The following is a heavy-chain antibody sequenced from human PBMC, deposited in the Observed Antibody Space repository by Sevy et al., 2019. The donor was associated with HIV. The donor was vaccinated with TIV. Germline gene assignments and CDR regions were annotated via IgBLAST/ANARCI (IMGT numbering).Heavy chain of an antibody. J-gene: IGHJ4*02. CDR3: ATTQDYYESSGYPFDY. V-gene: IGHV1-24*01. CDR1: GYTLTQLS. D-gene: IGHD3-22*01. Sequence: ASVKVSCKVSGYTLTQLSMNWVRQAPGKGLEWMGSFDPEDGETIYAQKFQGRVTMTEDRSTDTAYMDLSSLRSEDTAVYYCATTQDYYESSGYPFDYWGQGTLVTFSS. CDR2: FDPEDGET.